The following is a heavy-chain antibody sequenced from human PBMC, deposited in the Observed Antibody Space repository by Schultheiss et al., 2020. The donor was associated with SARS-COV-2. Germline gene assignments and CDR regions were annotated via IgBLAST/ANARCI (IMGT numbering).Heavy chain of an antibody. J-gene: IGHJ6*02. V-gene: IGHV3-15*01. CDR2: IKSKTDGGTT. D-gene: IGHD6-13*01. Sequence: GESLKISCAASGFTFGIYGMTWVRQAPGKGLEWVGRIKSKTDGGTTDYAAPVKGRFTISRDDSKNTLYLQMNSLKTEDTAVYYCARDQRQQLVLYYYYGMDVWGQGTTVTVSS. CDR1: GFTFGIYG. CDR3: ARDQRQQLVLYYYYGMDV.